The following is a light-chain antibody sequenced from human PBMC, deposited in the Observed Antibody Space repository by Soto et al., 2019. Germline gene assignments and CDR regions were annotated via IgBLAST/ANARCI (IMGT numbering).Light chain of an antibody. CDR3: CSYADSSRIYV. CDR1: SSDVGSYNL. CDR2: EGS. J-gene: IGLJ1*01. Sequence: QSVLTQPASVSGSPGQSITISCTGTSSDVGSYNLVSWYQQHPGKAPKLMIYEGSKRPSGISNRFSGSKSGNTASLTISGLQAEDEAEHYCCSYADSSRIYVFGSGTKLTVL. V-gene: IGLV2-23*01.